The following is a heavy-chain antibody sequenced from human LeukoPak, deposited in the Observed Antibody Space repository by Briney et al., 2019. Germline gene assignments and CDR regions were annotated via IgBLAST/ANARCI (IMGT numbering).Heavy chain of an antibody. D-gene: IGHD6-19*01. CDR1: GFTFSSYA. CDR2: ISGSGGST. J-gene: IGHJ4*02. Sequence: GGSLRLSCAASGFTFSSYAMSWVCQAPGKGLEWVSAISGSGGSTYYADSVKGRFTISRDNSKNTLYLQMNSLRAEDTAVYYCAKDPHGSGWYGWVDYWGQGTLVTVSS. CDR3: AKDPHGSGWYGWVDY. V-gene: IGHV3-23*01.